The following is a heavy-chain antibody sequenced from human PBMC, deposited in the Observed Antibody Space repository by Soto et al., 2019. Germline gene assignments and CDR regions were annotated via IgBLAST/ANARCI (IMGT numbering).Heavy chain of an antibody. D-gene: IGHD4-4*01. Sequence: SETQALTCTVSGGSISDYYWSWIRQPAGKGLEWIGRIYSSGSSDYNPSLRSRVTMSVDMSKNQFSLKVTSVTAADTAVYYCARVAGDYSNPDGVDVWGQGTTVTVSS. J-gene: IGHJ6*02. CDR1: GGSISDYY. CDR3: ARVAGDYSNPDGVDV. CDR2: IYSSGSS. V-gene: IGHV4-4*07.